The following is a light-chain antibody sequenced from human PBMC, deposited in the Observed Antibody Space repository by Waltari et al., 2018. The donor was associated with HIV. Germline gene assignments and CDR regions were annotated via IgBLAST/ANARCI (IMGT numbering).Light chain of an antibody. V-gene: IGKV3-15*01. Sequence: EYMGTLSCRASQSVSSNLAWYQQKPGQAPRPLIYGASTRATGIPARFSGSGSGTEFTLTISGLQSEDFAVYYCQHYNHGPPLTFGGGTKVEIK. J-gene: IGKJ4*01. CDR3: QHYNHGPPLT. CDR2: GAS. CDR1: QSVSSN.